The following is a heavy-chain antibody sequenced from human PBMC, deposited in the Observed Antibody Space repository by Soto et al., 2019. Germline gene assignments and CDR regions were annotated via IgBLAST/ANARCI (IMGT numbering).Heavy chain of an antibody. J-gene: IGHJ4*02. V-gene: IGHV2-70*01. CDR2: IDWDDDK. Sequence: ESGPTLVNPTQTLTLTCTFSGFSLSTSGMCVSWIRQPPGKALEWLALIDWDDDKYYSTSLKTRLTISKDTSKNQVVLTMTNMDPVDTATYYCARIPCLGDFWSYFDYWGQGTLVTVSS. D-gene: IGHD3-3*01. CDR1: GFSLSTSGMC. CDR3: ARIPCLGDFWSYFDY.